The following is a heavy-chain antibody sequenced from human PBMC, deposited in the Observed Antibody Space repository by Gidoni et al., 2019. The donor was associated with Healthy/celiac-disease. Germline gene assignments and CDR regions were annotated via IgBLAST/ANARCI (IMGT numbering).Heavy chain of an antibody. CDR2: IIPIFGTA. V-gene: IGHV1-69*01. CDR1: GGTFSSHA. J-gene: IGHJ3*02. D-gene: IGHD3-22*01. Sequence: QVQLVQSGVEVKKPGSSVKVSCKASGGTFSSHATSWERQAPGQGLEWMGGIIPIFGTANYAQKFQGRVTITANESTSTAYMGLSSLRSEDTAVYYCASGYYYDSGGYSDLVAFDIWGQGTMVTVSS. CDR3: ASGYYYDSGGYSDLVAFDI.